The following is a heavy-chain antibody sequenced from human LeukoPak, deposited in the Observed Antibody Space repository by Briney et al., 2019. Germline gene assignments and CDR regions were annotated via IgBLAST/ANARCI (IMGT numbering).Heavy chain of an antibody. D-gene: IGHD3-10*01. V-gene: IGHV4-34*01. CDR3: ARGSGGVHPYYFDY. J-gene: IGHJ4*02. Sequence: PSETLSLTCAVYGGSFSGYYWSWIRQPPGKGLEWIGEINHSGSTNYNPSLKSRVTISVDTSKNQFSLKLSSVTAADTAVYYCARGSGGVHPYYFDYWGQGTLVTVSS. CDR2: INHSGST. CDR1: GGSFSGYY.